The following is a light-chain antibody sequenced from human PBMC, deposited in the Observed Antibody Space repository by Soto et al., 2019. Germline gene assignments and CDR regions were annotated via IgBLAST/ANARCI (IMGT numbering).Light chain of an antibody. CDR3: QQYGSSTWR. Sequence: EIVLTQSPGTLSLSPGERATLSCRASQSVSSSYLAWYQQKPGQAPRLLIYGASSRATGIPDRFSGSGSGTDFTLTISRLEPEDFAVYYCQQYGSSTWRCGPGTKVDIK. CDR1: QSVSSSY. J-gene: IGKJ1*01. CDR2: GAS. V-gene: IGKV3-20*01.